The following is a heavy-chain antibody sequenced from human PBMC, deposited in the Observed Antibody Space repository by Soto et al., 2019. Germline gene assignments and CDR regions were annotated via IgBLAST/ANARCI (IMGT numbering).Heavy chain of an antibody. J-gene: IGHJ6*02. V-gene: IGHV1-58*01. CDR2: IVVGSGNT. CDR3: AAGVVVVPDGAGGDYYYYGMDV. D-gene: IGHD2-2*01. Sequence: ASVKVSCKASGFTFTSSAVQWVRQARGQRLEWIGWIVVGSGNTNYAQKFQERVTITRDMSTSTAYMELSSLRSEDTAVYYCAAGVVVVPDGAGGDYYYYGMDVWGQGTTVTAP. CDR1: GFTFTSSA.